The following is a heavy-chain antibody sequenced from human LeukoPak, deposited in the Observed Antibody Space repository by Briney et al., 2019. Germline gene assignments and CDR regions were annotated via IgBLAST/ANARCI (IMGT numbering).Heavy chain of an antibody. V-gene: IGHV4-39*01. D-gene: IGHD6-19*01. CDR1: GGSISSSSYY. J-gene: IGHJ4*02. CDR3: ARHPLYRDIAVAGTVDY. Sequence: SETLSLTCTVSGGSISSSSYYWGWLRQPPGKGLEWIGSIYYSGSTYYNPSLKSRVTISVDTSKNQFSLKLSSVTAADTSVYYCARHPLYRDIAVAGTVDYWGQGTLVTVSS. CDR2: IYYSGST.